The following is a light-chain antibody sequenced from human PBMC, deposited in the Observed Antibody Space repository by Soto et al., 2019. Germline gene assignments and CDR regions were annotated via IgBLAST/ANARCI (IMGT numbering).Light chain of an antibody. CDR2: DVS. Sequence: IVLTQSPGTLSLSPVDIATLSCRASQSVSDYLAWYQQKPGQAPRLFIYDVSKRATGIPARFSGSGSGTDFTLTISSLEPEDFAVYFCQQRYDWPWTFGLGTKV. J-gene: IGKJ1*01. CDR1: QSVSDY. CDR3: QQRYDWPWT. V-gene: IGKV3-11*01.